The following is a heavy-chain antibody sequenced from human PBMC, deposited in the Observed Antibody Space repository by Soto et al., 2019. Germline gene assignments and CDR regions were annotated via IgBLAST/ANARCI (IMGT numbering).Heavy chain of an antibody. J-gene: IGHJ3*02. CDR1: GYTFTSYY. V-gene: IGHV1-46*01. CDR2: INPSGGST. Sequence: ASVKGSCKASGYTFTSYYMHWVRQAPGQGLEWMGIINPSGGSTSYAQKFQGRVTMTRNTSTSTVYMELSSLRSEDTAVYCCARVAITLSAFDIWGQGTMVTVSS. CDR3: ARVAITLSAFDI. D-gene: IGHD1-20*01.